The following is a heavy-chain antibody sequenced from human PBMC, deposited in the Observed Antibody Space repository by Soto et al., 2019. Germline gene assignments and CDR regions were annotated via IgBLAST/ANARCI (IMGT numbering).Heavy chain of an antibody. V-gene: IGHV3-23*01. J-gene: IGHJ5*02. CDR3: AKDKGSGEYQPLPFDP. CDR1: GFTFSSYA. CDR2: ISGSGGST. Sequence: PGGSLRLSCAASGFTFSSYAMSWVRQAPGKGLEWVSAISGSGGSTYYADSVKGRFTISRDNSKNTLYLQMNSLRAEDTAVYYCAKDKGSGEYQPLPFDPWGQGTLVTVSS. D-gene: IGHD2-2*01.